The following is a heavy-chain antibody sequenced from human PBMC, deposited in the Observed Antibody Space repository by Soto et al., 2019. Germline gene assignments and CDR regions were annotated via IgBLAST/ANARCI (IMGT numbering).Heavy chain of an antibody. CDR1: GGSISSSSYY. CDR2: IYYSGST. J-gene: IGHJ4*02. D-gene: IGHD4-17*01. Sequence: SETLSLTCNVSGGSISSSSYYWGWVRQPPGKGLEWIGSIYYSGSTYYNPSLKSRVTISVGTSKNQFSLKLSSVTAADTAVYYCAKDPDGDYGFDYWGQGTLVTVSS. V-gene: IGHV4-39*02. CDR3: AKDPDGDYGFDY.